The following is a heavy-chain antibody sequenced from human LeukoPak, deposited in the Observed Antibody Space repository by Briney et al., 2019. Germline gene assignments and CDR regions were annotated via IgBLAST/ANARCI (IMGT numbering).Heavy chain of an antibody. V-gene: IGHV4-59*08. J-gene: IGHJ3*01. CDR2: IYYSGSA. D-gene: IGHD2-15*01. CDR1: GGSISSYY. CDR3: ARSGSILDGFDV. Sequence: PSETLSLTCTVSGGSISSYYWSWIRQSPGKGLEWIGYIYYSGSANYNPSLKSRVTISVDTSKNQFSLKLRSVTAADTAVYYCARSGSILDGFDVWGQGTMVTVSS.